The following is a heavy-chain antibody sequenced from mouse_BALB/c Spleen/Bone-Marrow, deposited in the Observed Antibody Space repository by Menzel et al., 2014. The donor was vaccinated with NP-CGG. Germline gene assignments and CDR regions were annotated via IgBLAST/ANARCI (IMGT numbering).Heavy chain of an antibody. Sequence: QVQLQHSGAELVKPGASVKLSCKASGYTFTSYYMYWVKQKPGQGLEWIGEITPSNGDTNFNEKFKSKATLTVDKSSSTAYMQLSSLTSEDSAVYYCSREGAYWGQGTRVTVSA. J-gene: IGHJ3*01. CDR3: SREGAY. CDR2: ITPSNGDT. V-gene: IGHV1S81*02. CDR1: GYTFTSYY.